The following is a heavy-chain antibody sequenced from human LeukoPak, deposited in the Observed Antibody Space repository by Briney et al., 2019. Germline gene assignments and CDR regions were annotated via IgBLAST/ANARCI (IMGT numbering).Heavy chain of an antibody. J-gene: IGHJ6*03. D-gene: IGHD6-13*01. Sequence: RASVKVSCKASGYTFTGYYMHWVRQAPGQGLEWMGWINPNSGGTNYAQKFQGRVTMTRDTFISTAYMELSRLRSDDTAVYYCAREDRHNSSSWYGLRINYYYYMDVWGKGTTVTISS. CDR3: AREDRHNSSSWYGLRINYYYYMDV. CDR2: INPNSGGT. CDR1: GYTFTGYY. V-gene: IGHV1-2*02.